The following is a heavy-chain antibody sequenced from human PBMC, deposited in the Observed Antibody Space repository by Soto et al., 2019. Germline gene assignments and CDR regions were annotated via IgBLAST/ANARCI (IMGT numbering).Heavy chain of an antibody. CDR1: GGSISSGGYS. CDR3: ASFAYCGGDCYSGDY. J-gene: IGHJ4*02. V-gene: IGHV4-30-2*01. CDR2: IYHSGST. D-gene: IGHD2-21*02. Sequence: SETLSLTCAVSGGSISSGGYSWSWIRQPPGKGLEWIGYIYHSGSTYYNPSLKSRVTISVDRSKNQFSLKLSSVTAADTAVYYCASFAYCGGDCYSGDYWGQGTLVTVSS.